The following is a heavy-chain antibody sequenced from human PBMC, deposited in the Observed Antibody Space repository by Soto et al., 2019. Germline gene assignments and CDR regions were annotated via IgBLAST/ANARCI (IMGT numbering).Heavy chain of an antibody. V-gene: IGHV1-2*02. CDR2: INPNSGDT. J-gene: IGHJ4*01. D-gene: IGHD3-22*01. CDR3: ATRGPYHFDSNSYYRFILYCFDY. CDR1: GYTFTAYY. Sequence: ASVKVSCKASGYTFTAYYIHWVRQAPGQGLEWMGWINPNSGDTNYAQNFQGRVTLTRDTFISTAYMELSRLKSDDTAVYYCATRGPYHFDSNSYYRFILYCFDYWR.